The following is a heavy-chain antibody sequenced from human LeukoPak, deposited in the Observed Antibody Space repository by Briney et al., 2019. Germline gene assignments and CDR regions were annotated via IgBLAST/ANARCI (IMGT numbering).Heavy chain of an antibody. CDR1: GASISSTDYY. Sequence: SETLSLTCTVSGASISSTDYYWGRIRQPPGKGLEWIGSMYYRGSTYYNPSLKSRVTISVDTSENQLSLKLSSVTAADTAVYYCARQGVDIVVVEYWGQGTLLTVSS. J-gene: IGHJ4*02. CDR2: MYYRGST. D-gene: IGHD2-21*01. CDR3: ARQGVDIVVVEY. V-gene: IGHV4-39*01.